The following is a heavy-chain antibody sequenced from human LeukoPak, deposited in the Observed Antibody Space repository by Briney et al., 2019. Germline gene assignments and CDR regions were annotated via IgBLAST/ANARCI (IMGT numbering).Heavy chain of an antibody. CDR3: ARVQVQWFDP. CDR1: GFTFSINY. V-gene: IGHV3-66*01. CDR2: IYSGGDT. J-gene: IGHJ5*02. Sequence: GGSLRLSCTASGFTFSINYMAWVRQAPGKGLEWVSVIYSGGDTYYADSVKGRITIARDNSKKTLYLQINNLRLEDTAVYYCARVQVQWFDPWGEGTLVTVSS.